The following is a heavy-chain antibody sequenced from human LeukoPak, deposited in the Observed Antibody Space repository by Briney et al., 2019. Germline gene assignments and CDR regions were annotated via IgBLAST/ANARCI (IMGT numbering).Heavy chain of an antibody. CDR1: GFTFSSYG. Sequence: GGTLRLSCAASGFTFSSYGMSWVRQVPGKGLEWVSSINGNGGSTAYADSVKGRFTISRDNAKNSLYLQMNSLRAEDTAFYYCVRHDFWSGFKGGDYWGQGTLVTVSS. CDR3: VRHDFWSGFKGGDY. J-gene: IGHJ4*02. CDR2: INGNGGST. D-gene: IGHD3-3*01. V-gene: IGHV3-20*04.